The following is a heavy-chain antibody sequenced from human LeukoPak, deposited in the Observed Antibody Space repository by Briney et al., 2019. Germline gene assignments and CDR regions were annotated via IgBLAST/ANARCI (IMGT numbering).Heavy chain of an antibody. CDR1: GGSINSYY. V-gene: IGHV4-4*07. CDR3: ARGFDY. J-gene: IGHJ4*02. CDR2: INTSGST. Sequence: SETLSLTCTVSGGSINSYYWTWIRQPAGKGLEWVGRINTSGSTNYNPSLKSRVTMSVDTSKNQFSLKLSSVTAADTAVYYCARGFDYWGQGTLVTVSS.